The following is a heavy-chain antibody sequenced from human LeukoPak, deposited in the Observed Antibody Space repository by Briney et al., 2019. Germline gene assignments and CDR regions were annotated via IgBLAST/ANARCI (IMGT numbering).Heavy chain of an antibody. CDR2: IYSGGTT. Sequence: GGSLRLSCAASGFSVSSNYMSWVRQAPGKGLEWVSIIYSGGTTYYADSVKGRFTISRDNSKNTLYLQMNSLRAEDTAVYYCAKNGIWSGYYPFDYWGQGTLVTVSS. CDR1: GFSVSSNY. V-gene: IGHV3-53*01. J-gene: IGHJ4*02. CDR3: AKNGIWSGYYPFDY. D-gene: IGHD3-3*01.